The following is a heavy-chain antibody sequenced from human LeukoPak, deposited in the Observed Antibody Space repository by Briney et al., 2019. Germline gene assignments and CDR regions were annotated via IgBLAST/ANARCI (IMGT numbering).Heavy chain of an antibody. J-gene: IGHJ5*02. CDR2: IYPGDSDT. Sequence: GESLKISCKGSGYSFTSYWIGWVRQMPGKGLEWMGIIYPGDSDTRYSPSFQGQVTISADKSISTAYLQWSSLKASDTAMYYCARSGSSGWFPVVWWFDPWGQGTLVTVSS. CDR1: GYSFTSYW. CDR3: ARSGSSGWFPVVWWFDP. V-gene: IGHV5-51*01. D-gene: IGHD6-19*01.